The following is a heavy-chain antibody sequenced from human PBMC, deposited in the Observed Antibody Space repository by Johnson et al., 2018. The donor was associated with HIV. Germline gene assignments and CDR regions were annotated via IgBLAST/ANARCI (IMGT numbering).Heavy chain of an antibody. CDR3: AKNVGRGKLLNDAFDI. Sequence: VLLVESGGGLVQPGRSLRLSCAASGFTFDDYDMHWVRQAPGKGLEWVSGISWNSGSIGYADSVKGRFTISRDNAKNSLYLQMNSLRAEDTALYYCAKNVGRGKLLNDAFDIWGQGTMVTVSS. CDR1: GFTFDDYD. J-gene: IGHJ3*02. D-gene: IGHD1-1*01. V-gene: IGHV3-9*01. CDR2: ISWNSGSI.